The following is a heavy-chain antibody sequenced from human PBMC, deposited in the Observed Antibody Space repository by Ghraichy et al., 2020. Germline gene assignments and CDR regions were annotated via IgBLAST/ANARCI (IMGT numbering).Heavy chain of an antibody. CDR3: ARSFTIFGVVIIYYYYGMDV. CDR2: MNPNSGNT. J-gene: IGHJ6*02. CDR1: GYTFTSYD. Sequence: ASVKVSCKASGYTFTSYDINWVRQATGQGLEWMGWMNPNSGNTGYAQNFQGRVTMTRNTSISTAYMELSSLRSEDTAVYYCARSFTIFGVVIIYYYYGMDVWGQGPTVTVSS. V-gene: IGHV1-8*01. D-gene: IGHD3-3*01.